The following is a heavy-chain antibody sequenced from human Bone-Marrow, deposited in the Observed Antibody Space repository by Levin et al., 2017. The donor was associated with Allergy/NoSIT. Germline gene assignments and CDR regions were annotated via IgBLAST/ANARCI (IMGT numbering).Heavy chain of an antibody. J-gene: IGHJ6*03. V-gene: IGHV3-33*01. CDR3: ARDQCSTRCFTHYMDV. D-gene: IGHD2-2*02. CDR1: GFTFTSNG. CDR2: IWFDGSSK. Sequence: GGSLRLSCAASGFTFTSNGMHWVRQAPGKGLEWVALIWFDGSSKHYADSVKGRFTISRDNSKNTLYLQMNSLRAEDTAVYYCARDQCSTRCFTHYMDVWGKGTTVTVSS.